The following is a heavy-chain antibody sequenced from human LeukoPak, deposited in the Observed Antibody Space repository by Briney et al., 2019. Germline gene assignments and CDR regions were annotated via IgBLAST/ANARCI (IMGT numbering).Heavy chain of an antibody. CDR1: GFTFGRHA. V-gene: IGHV3-23*01. J-gene: IGHJ4*02. CDR3: GKTTVGYSSGQKPGWPVDY. Sequence: GGSLRLFCEASGFTFGRHAMYWVRQAAGKGLEWVAGIFGSGGSPHYADPVKGRFTISRDNSRNTVYLQINSLRAEDTAVYYCGKTTVGYSSGQKPGWPVDYWGQGTLVTVSS. D-gene: IGHD5-18*01. CDR2: IFGSGGSP.